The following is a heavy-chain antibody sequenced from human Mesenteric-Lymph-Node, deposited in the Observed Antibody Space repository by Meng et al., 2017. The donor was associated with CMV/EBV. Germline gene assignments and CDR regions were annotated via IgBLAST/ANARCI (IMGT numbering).Heavy chain of an antibody. CDR1: GFTLSSSY. CDR2: IYSDGNT. CDR3: ARACDFWSGYSGIDP. J-gene: IGHJ5*02. Sequence: GGSLRLSCAASGFTLSSSYMSWVRQAPGKGLEWVSVIYSDGNTYYADSVKGRFTISRDNAKNTLYLQMNSLRAEDTAVYYCARACDFWSGYSGIDPWGQGTLVTVSS. D-gene: IGHD3-3*01. V-gene: IGHV3-66*01.